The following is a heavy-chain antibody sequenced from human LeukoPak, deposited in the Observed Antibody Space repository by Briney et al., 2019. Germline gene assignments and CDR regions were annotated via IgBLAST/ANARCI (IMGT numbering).Heavy chain of an antibody. J-gene: IGHJ4*02. CDR1: GYTFTSYD. CDR3: ARGSELLF. Sequence: GASVKVSCKASGYTFTSYDINWVRQAPGQGLEWLGRISTDNGNTNYAQKFQGRVTMTTDTSTSTVYMELRRLTSDDTAVYYCARGSELLFWGQGTLVAVSS. V-gene: IGHV1-18*01. D-gene: IGHD1-26*01. CDR2: ISTDNGNT.